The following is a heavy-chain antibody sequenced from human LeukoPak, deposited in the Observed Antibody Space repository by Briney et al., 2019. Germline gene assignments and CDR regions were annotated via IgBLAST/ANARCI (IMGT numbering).Heavy chain of an antibody. D-gene: IGHD2-15*01. CDR3: AAPGYCSGGSCYNFDY. J-gene: IGHJ4*02. V-gene: IGHV3-30*03. CDR1: GFTFSSYG. Sequence: GGSLRLSCAASGFTFSSYGMHWVRQAPGKGLEWVAVISYDGSNKYYADSVKGRFTISRDNSKNTLYLQMNSLRAEDTAVYYCAAPGYCSGGSCYNFDYWGQGTLVTVSS. CDR2: ISYDGSNK.